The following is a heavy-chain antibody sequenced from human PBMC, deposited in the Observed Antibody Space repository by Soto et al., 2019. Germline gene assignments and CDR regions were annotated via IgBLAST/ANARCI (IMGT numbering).Heavy chain of an antibody. Sequence: GGSLRLSCAASGFTFSSYAMSWVRQAPGKGLEWVSAISGSGGSTYYADSVKGRFTISRDNSKNTLYLQMNSLRAEDTAVYYFAKSSAEVSSRERGQFDPWGEGTLVSVSA. J-gene: IGHJ5*02. D-gene: IGHD6-13*01. V-gene: IGHV3-23*01. CDR3: AKSSAEVSSRERGQFDP. CDR1: GFTFSSYA. CDR2: ISGSGGST.